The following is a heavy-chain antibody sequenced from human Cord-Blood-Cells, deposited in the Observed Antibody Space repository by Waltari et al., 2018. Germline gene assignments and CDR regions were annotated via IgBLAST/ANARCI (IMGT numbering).Heavy chain of an antibody. CDR3: ARMDYGDFDY. J-gene: IGHJ4*02. CDR1: GGSFSGYY. Sequence: QVQLQQWGAGLLKPSETLSLTCAVYGGSFSGYYWSWIRQLPGKGLEWIGEITHSGSTNYTPSLKSRVTISVDTSKNQFSLKLSSVTAADTAVYYCARMDYGDFDYWGQGTLVTVSS. D-gene: IGHD4-17*01. CDR2: ITHSGST. V-gene: IGHV4-34*01.